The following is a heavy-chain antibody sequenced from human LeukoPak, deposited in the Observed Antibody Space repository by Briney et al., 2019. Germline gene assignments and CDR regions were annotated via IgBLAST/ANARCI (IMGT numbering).Heavy chain of an antibody. Sequence: GGSLRLSCAASGFTFSSNYMSWVRQAAGKGVEWVSVIYRGGSTYYPDTVKGRCTIPRHNSKTTLYLQMNSLRAEATAVYYCAREIIYGSGSYYMDYWGQGTLVTVSS. CDR3: AREIIYGSGSYYMDY. J-gene: IGHJ4*02. CDR1: GFTFSSNY. D-gene: IGHD3-10*01. CDR2: IYRGGST. V-gene: IGHV3-53*04.